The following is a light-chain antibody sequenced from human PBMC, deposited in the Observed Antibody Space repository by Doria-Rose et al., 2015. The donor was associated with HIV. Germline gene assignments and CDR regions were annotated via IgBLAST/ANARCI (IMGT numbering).Light chain of an antibody. J-gene: IGKJ3*01. CDR1: QSLLYTSKNY. V-gene: IGKV4-1*01. CDR3: QQYYDTPS. CDR2: WAS. Sequence: IQVTQSPESLGMSLGERATLNCKSNQSLLYTSKNYLAWYQQKPGQPPKLLIYWASTRQSGVPARFSGSGSGTDFTLTISSLEAEDVAVYYCQQYYDTPSFGPGTTVDIK.